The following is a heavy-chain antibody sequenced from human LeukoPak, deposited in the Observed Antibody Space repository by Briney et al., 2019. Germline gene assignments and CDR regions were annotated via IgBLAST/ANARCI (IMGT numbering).Heavy chain of an antibody. CDR1: GGSISSGGYY. V-gene: IGHV4-30-2*01. CDR3: ARERIAAAGTFDY. J-gene: IGHJ4*02. D-gene: IGHD6-13*01. Sequence: PSETLSLTCTVSGGSISSGGYYWSWIRQPPGKGLEWIGYIYHSGSTYYNPSLKSRVTISVDRSKNQFSLKLSSVTAADTAVYYCARERIAAAGTFDYWGQGTLVTVSS. CDR2: IYHSGST.